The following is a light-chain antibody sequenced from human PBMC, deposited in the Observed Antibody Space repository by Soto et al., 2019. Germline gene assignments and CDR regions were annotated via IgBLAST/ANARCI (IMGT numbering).Light chain of an antibody. J-gene: IGKJ5*01. CDR1: HTISSSY. CDR3: QQYGSSPIT. Sequence: EIVLTQSPGTLSLSPGERATLSCRASHTISSSYLAWYQQKPGQAPRLLIYGASSRATGIPDRFSGTKSGTDFTLTIRRLEPEDAAVYYCQQYGSSPITFGQGTRPEIK. CDR2: GAS. V-gene: IGKV3-20*01.